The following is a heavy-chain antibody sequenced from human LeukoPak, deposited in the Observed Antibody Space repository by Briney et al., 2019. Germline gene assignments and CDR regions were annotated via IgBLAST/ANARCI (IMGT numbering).Heavy chain of an antibody. J-gene: IGHJ4*02. Sequence: GGSLRLSCAASGFTFSSYTMSWVRQAPGKGLEWVLTITTSDGNTYYADSVKGRFTVSRDNSKNTLFLQMNSLRAEDTAVYYCAKDGGLWVSAHWGDSWGRGTLVTVSS. V-gene: IGHV3-23*01. D-gene: IGHD7-27*01. CDR3: AKDGGLWVSAHWGDS. CDR2: ITTSDGNT. CDR1: GFTFSSYT.